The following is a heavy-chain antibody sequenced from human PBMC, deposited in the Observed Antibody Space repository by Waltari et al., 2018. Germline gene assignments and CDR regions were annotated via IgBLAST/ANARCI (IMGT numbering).Heavy chain of an antibody. D-gene: IGHD3-10*01. Sequence: QLQLLESGPGLVKPSETLSLSCSVSGDSVINSNYSWGWIRQPPGKGLEWIGNIYYSGRSAYNPSPKIRVIISVDTSKNQFSVRLTSVTAADTALFYCARLSPPMWVRGVKGGYYFDYWGPGTLVTVSS. CDR1: GDSVINSNYS. CDR3: ARLSPPMWVRGVKGGYYFDY. CDR2: IYYSGRS. V-gene: IGHV4-39*07. J-gene: IGHJ4*02.